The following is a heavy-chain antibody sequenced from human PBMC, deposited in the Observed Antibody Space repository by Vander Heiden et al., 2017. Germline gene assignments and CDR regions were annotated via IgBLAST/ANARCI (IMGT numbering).Heavy chain of an antibody. V-gene: IGHV4-34*01. CDR1: GGSFSGYY. CDR2: INHSGST. Sequence: QVQLQQWGAGLFKPSETMSLTCAGYGGSFSGYYWSWIRQPPGKGLEWIGEINHSGSTNYNPSLKSRVTISVDTSKNQFSLKLSSVTAADTAVYYCARSGAGSWFDPWGQGTLVTVSS. J-gene: IGHJ5*02. D-gene: IGHD1-1*01. CDR3: ARSGAGSWFDP.